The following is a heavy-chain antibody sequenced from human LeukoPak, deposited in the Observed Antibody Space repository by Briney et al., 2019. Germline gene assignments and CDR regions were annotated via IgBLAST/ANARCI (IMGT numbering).Heavy chain of an antibody. Sequence: GGSLRLSCTASGFTLSSYAIHWVRQAPGKGLEWVSSISSSSGYKYYADSVKGRFTISRDNAKNSLFLQMNSLRPEDTAVYYCASPAYSGTFTDHWGQGTLVTVSS. CDR1: GFTLSSYA. CDR2: ISSSSGYK. CDR3: ASPAYSGTFTDH. D-gene: IGHD1-26*01. V-gene: IGHV3-21*01. J-gene: IGHJ4*02.